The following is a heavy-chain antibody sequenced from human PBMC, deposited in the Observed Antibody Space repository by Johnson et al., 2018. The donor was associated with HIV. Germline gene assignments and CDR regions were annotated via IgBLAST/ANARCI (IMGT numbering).Heavy chain of an antibody. Sequence: VQLVESGGGVVRPGGSLRLSCAASGFTFHDYGMHWVRQPPGKGLEWVSFIDWDGISAYYADSVKGRFTISRDNSRDTVHLQMNSLRSEDTAVYYCASRGREIVAAGILGAFDIWGQGTMVTVSS. CDR3: ASRGREIVAAGILGAFDI. J-gene: IGHJ3*02. CDR1: GFTFHDYG. D-gene: IGHD6-13*01. CDR2: IDWDGISA. V-gene: IGHV3-43D*03.